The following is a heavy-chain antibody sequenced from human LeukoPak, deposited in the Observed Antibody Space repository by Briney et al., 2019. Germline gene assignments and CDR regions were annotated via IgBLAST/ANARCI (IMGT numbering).Heavy chain of an antibody. CDR1: GLHFGNYW. J-gene: IGHJ4*02. CDR3: ARDFES. V-gene: IGHV3-7*03. CDR2: IKQDGSEK. Sequence: GSLSLSCVASGLHFGNYWMDWVRQAPGKGLAWVGNIKQDGSEKYYVDSVKGRFTTSRDNAEKSLYLDMNSLRAEDTAIYYCARDFESWGQGTLVTVSS.